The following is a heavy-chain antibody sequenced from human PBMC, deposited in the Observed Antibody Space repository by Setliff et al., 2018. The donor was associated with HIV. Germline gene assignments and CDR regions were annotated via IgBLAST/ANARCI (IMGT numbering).Heavy chain of an antibody. CDR3: ARGIVWGSAYVYYFDS. V-gene: IGHV3-30*03. D-gene: IGHD5-12*01. J-gene: IGHJ4*02. Sequence: PGGSLRLSCAGFGFTLTDYAIHWVRQAPGKGLEWVAVISYNGDNKYYADSVKGRFTISRDNSKNTLYLQMNSLRAEDTAVYYCARGIVWGSAYVYYFDSWGQGTLVTVSS. CDR2: ISYNGDNK. CDR1: GFTLTDYA.